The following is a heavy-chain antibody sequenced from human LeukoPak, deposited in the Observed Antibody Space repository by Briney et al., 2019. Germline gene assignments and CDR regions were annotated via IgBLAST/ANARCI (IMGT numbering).Heavy chain of an antibody. Sequence: QPGGSLRLSCAASGFTFSSYGMHWVRQAPGKGLEWVAVISYDGSNKYYADSVKGRFTISRDNSKNTLYLQMNSLRAEDTAVYYCVSFYETYWGRGTLVTVSS. V-gene: IGHV3-30*03. CDR1: GFTFSSYG. J-gene: IGHJ4*02. CDR3: VSFYETY. D-gene: IGHD2/OR15-2a*01. CDR2: ISYDGSNK.